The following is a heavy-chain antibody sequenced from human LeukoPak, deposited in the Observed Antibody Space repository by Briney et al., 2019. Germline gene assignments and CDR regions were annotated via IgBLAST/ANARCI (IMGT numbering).Heavy chain of an antibody. CDR2: IYYSGST. J-gene: IGHJ5*02. V-gene: IGHV4-39*07. CDR3: ARDQMGMNWFDP. CDR1: GASLSSSDYY. D-gene: IGHD1-26*01. Sequence: SETLSLTCTVSGASLSSSDYYWGWIRQPPGKGLEWIGTIYYSGSTYYNPSLKSRVTISVDTSKNQFSLKLSSVTAADTAVYYCARDQMGMNWFDPWGQGTLVTVSS.